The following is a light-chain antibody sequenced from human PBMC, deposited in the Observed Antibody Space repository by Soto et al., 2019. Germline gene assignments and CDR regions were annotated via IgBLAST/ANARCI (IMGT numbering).Light chain of an antibody. J-gene: IGKJ1*01. CDR1: QSVSSTY. Sequence: IVLTQSPGTLSLSPGERATLSCRASQSVSSTYLAWYQQKPGQAPRLLIYGASSRATGTPGRFSGSGSGTDFTLTITRLEPEDFAVYYCQQFGGSPSTFGQGTKVDNK. CDR2: GAS. CDR3: QQFGGSPST. V-gene: IGKV3-20*01.